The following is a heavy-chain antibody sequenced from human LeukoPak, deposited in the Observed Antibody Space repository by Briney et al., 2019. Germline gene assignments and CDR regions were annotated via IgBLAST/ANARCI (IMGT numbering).Heavy chain of an antibody. Sequence: SETLSLTCAVYGGSFSGYYWSWIRQPPGKGLEWIGEINHSGSTNYNPSLKSRVTISVDTSKYQFSLDLTSVTAADTAVYYCARAVTKSWFDLWGQGTLVTVSS. CDR3: ARAVTKSWFDL. V-gene: IGHV4-34*01. D-gene: IGHD4-17*01. CDR1: GGSFSGYY. CDR2: INHSGST. J-gene: IGHJ5*02.